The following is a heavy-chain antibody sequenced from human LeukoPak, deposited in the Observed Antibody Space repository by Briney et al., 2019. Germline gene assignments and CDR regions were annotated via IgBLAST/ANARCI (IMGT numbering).Heavy chain of an antibody. CDR2: IYPDDSDT. CDR3: ARQMGRYSGSYSR. CDR1: GYSFSNYW. J-gene: IGHJ4*02. Sequence: GESLKISCKGSGYSFSNYWIAWVRQMPGKGLEWMGIIYPDDSDTRYSPSFQGQVTISTDKSISTAYLQWSSLKASDSANYYCARQMGRYSGSYSRWGQGTLVTVSS. D-gene: IGHD1-26*01. V-gene: IGHV5-51*01.